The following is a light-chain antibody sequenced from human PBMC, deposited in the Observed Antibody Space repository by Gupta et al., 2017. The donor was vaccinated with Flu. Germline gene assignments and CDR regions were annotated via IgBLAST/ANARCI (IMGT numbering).Light chain of an antibody. CDR1: QSVSSAY. J-gene: IGKJ3*01. V-gene: IGKV3-20*01. CDR3: QQYEDSPFT. Sequence: EIVLTQSPGTLSVSPGETATLSCRASQSVSSAYLAWHQQRPGQAPWLLIYDVSRRATGIPGRFSGSGSGTDFTLTISRLEPEDFAVYFCQQYEDSPFTFGPGTKVDFK. CDR2: DVS.